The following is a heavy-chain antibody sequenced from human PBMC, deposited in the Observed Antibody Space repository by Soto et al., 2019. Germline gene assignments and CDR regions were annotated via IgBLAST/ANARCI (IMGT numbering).Heavy chain of an antibody. CDR2: IYPGDADT. CDR1: GYSFTYNW. J-gene: IGHJ6*02. CDR3: ASGVAARDYYGMDV. Sequence: PGESLKISCKASGYSFTYNWIGWVRQMPGKGLEWMGIIYPGDADTKYNPSFQGQVTISADTSISTAYLQWISLQASDTAIYYCASGVAARDYYGMDVWGQGTTVTVSS. D-gene: IGHD6-6*01. V-gene: IGHV5-51*01.